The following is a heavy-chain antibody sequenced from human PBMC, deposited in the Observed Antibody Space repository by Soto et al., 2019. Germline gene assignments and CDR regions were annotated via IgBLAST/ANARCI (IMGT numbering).Heavy chain of an antibody. V-gene: IGHV3-30*14. CDR3: ARFKGCSGGSCYPYFDY. Sequence: QVQLVESGGGVVQPGRSLRLSCAASGFTFSSYAMHWVRQAPGKGLEWVAVMSYDGSNKYYADSVKGRFTISRDNSKNTLYLQMNSRRAEDTAVYYCARFKGCSGGSCYPYFDYWGQGTLVTVSS. D-gene: IGHD2-15*01. CDR2: MSYDGSNK. CDR1: GFTFSSYA. J-gene: IGHJ4*02.